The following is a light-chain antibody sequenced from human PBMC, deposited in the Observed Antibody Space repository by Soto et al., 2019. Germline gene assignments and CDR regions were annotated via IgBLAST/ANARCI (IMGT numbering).Light chain of an antibody. J-gene: IGLJ2*01. CDR2: DVS. V-gene: IGLV2-14*03. CDR1: SSDVGGYNY. CDR3: SSYTSSSTVV. Sequence: QSALTQPASVSGSPGQSIPISCTGTSSDVGGYNYVCWYQQHPGKVPKLIIHDVSNRPSGVSHRFSGSKSGNTASLSISGLQAEDEADYYCSSYTSSSTVVFGGGTKLTVL.